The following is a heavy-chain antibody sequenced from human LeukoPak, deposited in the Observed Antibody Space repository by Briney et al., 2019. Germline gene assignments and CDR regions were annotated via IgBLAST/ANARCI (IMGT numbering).Heavy chain of an antibody. CDR1: GFTFSSYA. CDR3: AKGLVAVAGTTGYAFDI. Sequence: GGSLRLSCAASGFTFSSYAMSWVLQAPGKGLEWVSAISGSGGSTYYADSVKGRFTISRDNSKNTLYLQMNSLRAEDTAVYYCAKGLVAVAGTTGYAFDIWGQGTMVTVSS. V-gene: IGHV3-23*01. D-gene: IGHD6-19*01. J-gene: IGHJ3*02. CDR2: ISGSGGST.